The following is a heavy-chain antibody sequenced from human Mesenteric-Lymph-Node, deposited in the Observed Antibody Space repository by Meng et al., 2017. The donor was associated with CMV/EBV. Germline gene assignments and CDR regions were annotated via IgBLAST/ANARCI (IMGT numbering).Heavy chain of an antibody. CDR1: GFTLSDYT. CDR2: ISSSSSTI. J-gene: IGHJ3*02. Sequence: GGSLRLSCAAAGFTLSDYTMNWVRQATGKGLEWVSYISSSSSTIYYADSVEGRFTISRDTAKNSLYLQMNSLRADDTAVYYCARAYYYGMSGSDAFDIWGQGTMVTVSS. D-gene: IGHD3-22*01. CDR3: ARAYYYGMSGSDAFDI. V-gene: IGHV3-48*04.